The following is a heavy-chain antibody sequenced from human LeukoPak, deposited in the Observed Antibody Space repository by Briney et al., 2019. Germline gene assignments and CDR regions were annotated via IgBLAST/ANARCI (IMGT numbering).Heavy chain of an antibody. V-gene: IGHV3-23*01. D-gene: IGHD2-21*02. CDR3: ARDRRRGDDGGYFDY. Sequence: GGSLRLSCAASGFTFSSYAMSWVRQAPGKGLEWVSAISGSGGSTYYADSVKGRFTISRDNSKSTLYLQMNSLRAEDTAVYYCARDRRRGDDGGYFDYWGQGTLVTVSS. CDR1: GFTFSSYA. J-gene: IGHJ4*02. CDR2: ISGSGGST.